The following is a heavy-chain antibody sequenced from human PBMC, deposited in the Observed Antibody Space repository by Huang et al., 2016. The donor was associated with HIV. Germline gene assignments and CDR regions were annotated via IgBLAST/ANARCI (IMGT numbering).Heavy chain of an antibody. CDR3: AHTEALVRGILDAFDV. Sequence: QITLKESGPTLVKPTQTLTLTCTFSGFSLSSSGVGVGWIRQPPGKALEWLALIYWDDDKRFSPSLKSRLTITKDTSKNQVVLTMTNMDPVDTATYYCAHTEALVRGILDAFDVWGPGKMVTVSS. J-gene: IGHJ3*01. CDR1: GFSLSSSGVG. CDR2: IYWDDDK. V-gene: IGHV2-5*02. D-gene: IGHD3-10*01.